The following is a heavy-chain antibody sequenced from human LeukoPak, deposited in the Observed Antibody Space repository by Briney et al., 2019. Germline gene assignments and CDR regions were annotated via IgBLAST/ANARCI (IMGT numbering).Heavy chain of an antibody. V-gene: IGHV4-34*01. CDR1: GGSITDYF. D-gene: IGHD6-13*01. CDR3: ARVYYSRSYDYWYSDL. Sequence: PSETLSLTCALSGGSITDYFYNWVRQPPGKGLEWIGEINHSGSSTYNPSLKSRVIISLDTSKNQFSLKLRSVTAADTAVYYCARVYYSRSYDYWYSDLWGRGTLVTVSS. CDR2: INHSGSS. J-gene: IGHJ2*01.